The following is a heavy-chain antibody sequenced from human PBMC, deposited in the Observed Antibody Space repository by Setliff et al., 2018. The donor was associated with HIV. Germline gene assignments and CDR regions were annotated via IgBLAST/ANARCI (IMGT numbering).Heavy chain of an antibody. Sequence: SETLSLTCAVYGGSFTAYYWTWIRQAPGKGLEWLGLIHHTGSATYNPSLQSRVAVSVNMPNNQFSLQLNSVTAADTAVYFCARTRAPYFFDFWGQGAQVTVSS. CDR3: ARTRAPYFFDF. CDR2: IHHTGSA. D-gene: IGHD1-26*01. CDR1: GGSFTAYY. V-gene: IGHV4-34*01. J-gene: IGHJ4*02.